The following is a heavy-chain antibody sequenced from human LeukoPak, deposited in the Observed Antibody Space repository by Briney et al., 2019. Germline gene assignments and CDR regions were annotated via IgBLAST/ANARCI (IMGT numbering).Heavy chain of an antibody. CDR3: ATSSGYYSFYFDY. CDR2: IYTSGST. Sequence: PSETLSLTCTVSGGSISSYYWSWIRQPAGKGLECIGRIYTSGSTNYNPSLKSRVTTSVDTSKNQFSLKLSSVIAADTAVYYCATSSGYYSFYFDYWGQGTLVTVSS. CDR1: GGSISSYY. D-gene: IGHD3-22*01. V-gene: IGHV4-4*07. J-gene: IGHJ4*02.